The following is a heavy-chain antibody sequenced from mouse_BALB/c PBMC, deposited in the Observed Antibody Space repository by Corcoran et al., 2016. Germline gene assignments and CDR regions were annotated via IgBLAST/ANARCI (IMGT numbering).Heavy chain of an antibody. CDR3: ARGGGNYLDY. CDR2: INPYYGST. CDR1: GYSFTDYI. Sequence: EIQLQQTGPELVKPGASVKISCKASGYSFTDYIMLWVKQSHGKSLEWIGNINPYYGSTSYNLKFKGKATLTVDKSSSTAYMQLNSLTSEDSAVYYCARGGGNYLDYWGQGTTLTVSS. J-gene: IGHJ2*01. D-gene: IGHD1-1*01. V-gene: IGHV1-39*01.